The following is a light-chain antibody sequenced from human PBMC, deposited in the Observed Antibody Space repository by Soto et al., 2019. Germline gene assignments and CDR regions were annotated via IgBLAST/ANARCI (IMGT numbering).Light chain of an antibody. CDR1: TSNIGSNS. J-gene: IGLJ2*01. V-gene: IGLV1-47*01. CDR2: KNN. CDR3: AAWDDSLSGHVV. Sequence: QSVLTQPPSASGTPGQRVTISCSGSTSNIGSNSVYWYQQLPGTAPKLLIYKNNQRPSGVPDRFSASKSGTSASLAISRLRSEDEADYYCAAWDDSLSGHVVFGGGTKVTVL.